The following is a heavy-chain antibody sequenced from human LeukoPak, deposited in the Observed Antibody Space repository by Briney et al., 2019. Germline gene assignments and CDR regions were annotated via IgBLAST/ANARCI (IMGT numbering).Heavy chain of an antibody. V-gene: IGHV3-7*01. D-gene: IGHD3-22*01. Sequence: GGSLRLSCAASGFTFSSYGMSWVRQAPGKGLEWVANIKQDGSEKYYVDSVKGRFTISRDNAKNSLYLQMNSLRAEDTAVYYCAREGYYYDSSGYYYTPTIYYYYYYMDVWGKGTTVTVSS. J-gene: IGHJ6*03. CDR3: AREGYYYDSSGYYYTPTIYYYYYYMDV. CDR2: IKQDGSEK. CDR1: GFTFSSYG.